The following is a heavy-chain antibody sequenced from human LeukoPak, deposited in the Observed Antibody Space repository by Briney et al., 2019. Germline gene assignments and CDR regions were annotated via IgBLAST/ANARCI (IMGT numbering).Heavy chain of an antibody. D-gene: IGHD3-22*01. V-gene: IGHV4-39*01. CDR1: GGCITSSSYY. CDR3: AKRGTYYDDRSIDWFDP. Sequence: SETRSLTCTVSGGCITSSSYYWGWIRQPPGKGLEWIGRIYYSGSTYYNPSLKSRVTISVDTSKNQFTLKLSSVTAADTAVYYCAKRGTYYDDRSIDWFDPCGQGTLVTVSS. J-gene: IGHJ5*02. CDR2: IYYSGST.